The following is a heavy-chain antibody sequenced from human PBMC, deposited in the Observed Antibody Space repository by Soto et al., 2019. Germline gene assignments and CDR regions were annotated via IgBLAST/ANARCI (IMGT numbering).Heavy chain of an antibody. V-gene: IGHV3-48*02. CDR2: ISSATTTI. Sequence: EVQLVESGGGLVQPGGSLRLSCAASGFTFSSYSMNWVRQAPGKGLEWVSYISSATTTIYYADSVKGRFTISRDNAKNSRFLQMTSLRDDDTAVYYCARGIAAAGPKLDYWGQGTLVTVSS. CDR3: ARGIAAAGPKLDY. D-gene: IGHD6-13*01. CDR1: GFTFSSYS. J-gene: IGHJ4*02.